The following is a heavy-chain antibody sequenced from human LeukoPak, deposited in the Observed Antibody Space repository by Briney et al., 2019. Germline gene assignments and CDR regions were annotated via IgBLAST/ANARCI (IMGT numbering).Heavy chain of an antibody. D-gene: IGHD1-1*01. CDR3: ARDRTKNVY. CDR1: ALSFSNDW. V-gene: IGHV3-7*01. Sequence: GPLRLCGTVSALSFSNDWLSLVRQALGQGLEWVANIKPDGCERYYLGSVKGRFTISRDNAKNSLYLQMNSLSGEDTAVYYCARDRTKNVYWYQGSL. J-gene: IGHJ4*02. CDR2: IKPDGCER.